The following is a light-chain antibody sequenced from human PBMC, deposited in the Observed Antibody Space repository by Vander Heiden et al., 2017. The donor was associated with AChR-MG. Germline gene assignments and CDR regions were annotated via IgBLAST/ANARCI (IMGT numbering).Light chain of an antibody. V-gene: IGKV1-39*01. CDR1: QSISEY. CDR2: IAS. J-gene: IGKJ1*01. CDR3: QQSHTART. Sequence: DIQMTQSPSSLSASVGDRVTITSRASQSISEYLNWYQQKPGEAPKLLISIASSLQSGVPSRFSGSGSGTDFTLTISRLQPDDFATYYCQQSHTARTFGQGTKVEVK.